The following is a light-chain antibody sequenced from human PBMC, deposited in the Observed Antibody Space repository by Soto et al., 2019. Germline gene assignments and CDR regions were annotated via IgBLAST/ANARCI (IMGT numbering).Light chain of an antibody. CDR1: QSVSSSY. V-gene: IGKV3-20*01. J-gene: IGKJ1*01. Sequence: EIVLTQSPGTLSSSPGDRATLSCRASQSVSSSYLAWYQQQPGQAPRLLIYAASSRATGIPDRFSGSGSGTDFTITISRLEPEDFAVYYCQQYGSSPTWTFGQGTKVEIK. CDR3: QQYGSSPTWT. CDR2: AAS.